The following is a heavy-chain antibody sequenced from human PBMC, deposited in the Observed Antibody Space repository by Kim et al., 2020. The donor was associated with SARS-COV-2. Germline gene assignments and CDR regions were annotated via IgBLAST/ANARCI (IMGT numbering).Heavy chain of an antibody. CDR3: ARDRGGTLGGLDY. CDR1: GFTFSSYA. J-gene: IGHJ4*02. V-gene: IGHV3-30-3*01. Sequence: GGSLRLSCAASGFTFSSYAMNWVRQAPGKGLEWVAVITYEGSNKHYADSVKVRFTISRDNSKNTLYLQLKSMRVEDTAVYYCARDRGGTLGGLDYWGQGTLVTVSS. D-gene: IGHD2-15*01. CDR2: ITYEGSNK.